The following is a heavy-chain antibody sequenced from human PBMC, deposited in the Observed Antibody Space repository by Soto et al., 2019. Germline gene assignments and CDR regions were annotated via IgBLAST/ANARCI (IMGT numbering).Heavy chain of an antibody. CDR2: IRYDGTYK. D-gene: IGHD2-21*02. Sequence: QVQLVESGGGVVQPGRSLRLSCAASGFIFSHFGMNWVRQAPGKGLEWVAVIRYDGTYKAYDESVKGRFTISRENSKNSVAVSMDSLRVEDTAVYYCARFICDCNSGAFEGWGQGTVVTVSS. CDR3: ARFICDCNSGAFEG. CDR1: GFIFSHFG. V-gene: IGHV3-33*03. J-gene: IGHJ3*01.